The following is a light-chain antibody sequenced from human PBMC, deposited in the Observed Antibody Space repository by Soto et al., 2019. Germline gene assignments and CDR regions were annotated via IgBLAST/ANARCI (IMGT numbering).Light chain of an antibody. Sequence: EIVLTQSPATLSLSPGERATLSCSASQSVSSYLAWYQQKPGQAPRLLIYDASNRATGIPARFSGSGSGTDFTLTISSLEPEDFAVYCCQQRSNWPPITFGQGTRLEIK. V-gene: IGKV3-11*01. J-gene: IGKJ5*01. CDR2: DAS. CDR1: QSVSSY. CDR3: QQRSNWPPIT.